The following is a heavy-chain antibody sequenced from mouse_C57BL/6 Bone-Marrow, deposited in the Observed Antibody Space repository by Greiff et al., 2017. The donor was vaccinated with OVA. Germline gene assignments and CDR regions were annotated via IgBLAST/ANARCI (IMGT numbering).Heavy chain of an antibody. CDR2: INPYNGGT. V-gene: IGHV1-19*01. D-gene: IGHD1-1*01. Sequence: VHVKQSGPVLVKPGASVKMSCKASGYTFTDYYMNWVKQSHGKSLEWIGVINPYNGGTSYNQKFKGKATLTVDKSSSTAYMELNSLTSEDSAVYYCARGIYYYGSSLFAYWGQGTLVTVSA. CDR3: ARGIYYYGSSLFAY. J-gene: IGHJ3*01. CDR1: GYTFTDYY.